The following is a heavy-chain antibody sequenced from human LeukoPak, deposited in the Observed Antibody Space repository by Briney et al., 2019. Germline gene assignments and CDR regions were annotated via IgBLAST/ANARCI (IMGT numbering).Heavy chain of an antibody. Sequence: GGSLRLSCATSGFNFSDSRMTWVRQAPGKGLQWVANINRDGTEKHFLDSVEGRSTISRDNAKKSLYLQMSSLRPQDTALYFCVRGDWYFESWGQGTLVTVSS. CDR1: GFNFSDSR. V-gene: IGHV3-7*04. CDR3: VRGDWYFES. D-gene: IGHD2-21*01. CDR2: INRDGTEK. J-gene: IGHJ4*02.